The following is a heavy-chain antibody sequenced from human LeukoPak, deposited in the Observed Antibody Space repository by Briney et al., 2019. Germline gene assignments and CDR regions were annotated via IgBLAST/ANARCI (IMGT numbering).Heavy chain of an antibody. CDR3: ARDHRGAFDY. Sequence: GGSLRLSCVASGFTFSSYNMNWVRQAPGKGLEWVSSISSSSRYIYYTDSVKGRFTISRDNAKNSLYLQLNSLRAEDTAVYYCARDHRGAFDYWGQGTLVTVSS. J-gene: IGHJ4*02. V-gene: IGHV3-21*01. CDR2: ISSSSRYI. CDR1: GFTFSSYN. D-gene: IGHD3-16*01.